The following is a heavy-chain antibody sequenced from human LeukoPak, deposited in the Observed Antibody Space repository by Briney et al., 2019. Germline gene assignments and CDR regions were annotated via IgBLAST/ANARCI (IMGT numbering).Heavy chain of an antibody. CDR2: VDPSDSYI. Sequence: GESLKISCKGFGYNFTSYWISWVRQMPGKGLEWMGRVDPSDSYINYSQSFQGHVTISADKSITTAYLQWSSLRASDTAMYYCARLRDGSIDDWGQGTLVTVSS. CDR1: GYNFTSYW. V-gene: IGHV5-10-1*01. J-gene: IGHJ4*02. CDR3: ARLRDGSIDD.